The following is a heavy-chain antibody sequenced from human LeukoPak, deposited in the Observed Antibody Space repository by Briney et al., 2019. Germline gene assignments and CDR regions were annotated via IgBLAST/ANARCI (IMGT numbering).Heavy chain of an antibody. J-gene: IGHJ4*02. Sequence: GGSLRLSCAASGFTFSHYGMHWVRQAPGRGLEWVAVIWSDGSNKFYADSVKGRFTISRDNSQNTVDLHMNILRAEDTAAYYCAKDAQRGFDYSNSLEYWGQGTLVTVSS. CDR3: AKDAQRGFDYSNSLEY. V-gene: IGHV3-33*06. D-gene: IGHD4-11*01. CDR1: GFTFSHYG. CDR2: IWSDGSNK.